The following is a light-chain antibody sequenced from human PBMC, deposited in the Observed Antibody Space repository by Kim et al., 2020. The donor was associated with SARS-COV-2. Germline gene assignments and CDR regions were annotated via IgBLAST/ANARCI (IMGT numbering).Light chain of an antibody. V-gene: IGKV1-8*01. J-gene: IGKJ1*01. CDR1: QGISSY. CDR3: QQYYSYPRT. CDR2: AAS. Sequence: ESTGDRVTVTCRASQGISSYLAWYQQKPGKAPNLLIYAASTLQSGVPSRFSGSGSGTDFTLTISCLQSEDFATYFCQQYYSYPRTFGQGTKVEIK.